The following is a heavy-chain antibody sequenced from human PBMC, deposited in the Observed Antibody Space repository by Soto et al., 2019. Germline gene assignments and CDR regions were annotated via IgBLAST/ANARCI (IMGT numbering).Heavy chain of an antibody. D-gene: IGHD1-26*01. V-gene: IGHV4-38-2*02. CDR3: ARDFLSSSGSTWDAFDI. Sequence: SQTLSLTCTVSGYSISSGYYWGWIRQPPGKGLEWIGSIYHSGSTYYNPSLKSRVTISVDTSKNQFSLKLSSVTAADTAVYYCARDFLSSSGSTWDAFDIWGQGTMVTVSS. J-gene: IGHJ3*02. CDR2: IYHSGST. CDR1: GYSISSGYY.